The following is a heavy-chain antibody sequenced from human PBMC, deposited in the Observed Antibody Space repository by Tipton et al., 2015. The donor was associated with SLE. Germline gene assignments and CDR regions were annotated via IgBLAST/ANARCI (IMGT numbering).Heavy chain of an antibody. CDR3: ARALGAVTWFDP. J-gene: IGHJ5*02. CDR2: IHYSGST. CDR1: GGSISSYY. V-gene: IGHV4-39*07. Sequence: TLSLTCTVSGGSISSYYWGWIRQPPGKGLEWIASIHYSGSTYYNPSLKSRVTISADTSKNQFSLNLSSVSAADTAMYYCARALGAVTWFDPWGQGTLVTVSS.